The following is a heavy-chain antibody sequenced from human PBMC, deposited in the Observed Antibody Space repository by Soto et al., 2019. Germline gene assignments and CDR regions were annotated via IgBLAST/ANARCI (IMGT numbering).Heavy chain of an antibody. Sequence: LRLSCAASGFTFNIYAMTWVRQAPGKGLEWVSTTGATGRTTYYADSVKGRFTVSRDNSKNTLDLQMSNLRAEDTAVYYCATVHNTSRSFDYWGQGTLVTVSS. CDR2: TGATGRTT. J-gene: IGHJ4*02. D-gene: IGHD1-20*01. CDR1: GFTFNIYA. V-gene: IGHV3-23*01. CDR3: ATVHNTSRSFDY.